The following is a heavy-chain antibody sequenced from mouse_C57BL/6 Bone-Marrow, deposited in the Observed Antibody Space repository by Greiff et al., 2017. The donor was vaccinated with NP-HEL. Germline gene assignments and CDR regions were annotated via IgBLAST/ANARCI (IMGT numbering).Heavy chain of an antibody. V-gene: IGHV14-4*01. CDR3: TLYYADY. CDR1: GFNIKDDY. Sequence: VQLQQSGAELVRPGASVKLSCTASGFNIKDDYMHWVKQRPEQGLEWIGWIDPENGDTEYASKFQGKATITADTSSNTAYLQLSSLTSEDTAVYYCTLYYADYWGQGTTLTVSS. CDR2: IDPENGDT. J-gene: IGHJ2*01.